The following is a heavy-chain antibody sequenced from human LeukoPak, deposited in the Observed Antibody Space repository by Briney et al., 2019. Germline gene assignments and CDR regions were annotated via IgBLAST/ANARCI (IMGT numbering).Heavy chain of an antibody. CDR3: AKLPREMATIAAVVY. CDR1: GFTFSSYG. D-gene: IGHD5-24*01. Sequence: RPGGSLRLSCAASGFTFSSYGMHSVRQAPGKGLEWGAFIRYDGSNKYNAASVKCRFTISRDNSKNTLSLQMNSLRAEDTAVYYCAKLPREMATIAAVVYWGQGTLVTVSS. V-gene: IGHV3-30*02. J-gene: IGHJ4*02. CDR2: IRYDGSNK.